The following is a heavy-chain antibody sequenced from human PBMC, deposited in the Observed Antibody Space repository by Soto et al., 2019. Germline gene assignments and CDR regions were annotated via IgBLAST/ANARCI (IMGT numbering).Heavy chain of an antibody. V-gene: IGHV3-7*01. CDR3: ARVLIAAANILFDP. D-gene: IGHD6-13*01. J-gene: IGHJ5*02. CDR2: IKQDGSEK. Sequence: GGSLRLSCAASGFTFSSYWMSWVRQAPGKGLEWVANIKQDGSEKYYVDSVKGRFTISRDNAKNSLYLQMNSLRAEDTAVYYCARVLIAAANILFDPWGQGTLVTVSS. CDR1: GFTFSSYW.